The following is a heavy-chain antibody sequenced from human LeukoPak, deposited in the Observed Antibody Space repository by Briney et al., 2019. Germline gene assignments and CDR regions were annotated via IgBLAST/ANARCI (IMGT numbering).Heavy chain of an antibody. CDR2: ISFDGGNK. V-gene: IGHV3-30*04. D-gene: IGHD5-18*01. CDR3: ARDGVQQWLSYYFEY. J-gene: IGHJ4*02. CDR1: GFTLSSYA. Sequence: PGGSLRLSCAASGFTLSSYAMHWVRQAPGKGLEWVAVISFDGGNKYYADSVKGRFTSSRDNSKNTLYLQMNSLRPEDTAVYYCARDGVQQWLSYYFEYWGQGTLVTVSS.